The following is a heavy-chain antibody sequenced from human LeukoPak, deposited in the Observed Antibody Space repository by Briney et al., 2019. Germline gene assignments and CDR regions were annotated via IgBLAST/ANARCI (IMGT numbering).Heavy chain of an antibody. CDR3: AWGGYSGYDSGSGEAFDY. CDR1: GYTFTGYY. J-gene: IGHJ4*02. V-gene: IGHV1-2*04. Sequence: ASVKVSCKASGYTFTGYYMHWVRQAPGQGLEWMGWINPNSGGTNYAQKFQGWVTMTRDTSISTAYMELSRLRSDDTAVYYCAWGGYSGYDSGSGEAFDYWGQGTLVTVSS. D-gene: IGHD5-12*01. CDR2: INPNSGGT.